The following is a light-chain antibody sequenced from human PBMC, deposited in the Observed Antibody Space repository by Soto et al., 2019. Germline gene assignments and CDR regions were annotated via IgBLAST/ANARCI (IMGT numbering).Light chain of an antibody. CDR1: QSLVYSDGNTF. V-gene: IGKV2-30*01. Sequence: DVVMTQSPLSLPVTLGQPASISCRSSQSLVYSDGNTFLNWFLQRPGQSPRRLIYKVSNRDSVVPDRFSGSGSVTDFTLKITRVEAEDIGVYYCMQGTHWPPTFGPGTKVDFK. CDR2: KVS. CDR3: MQGTHWPPT. J-gene: IGKJ3*01.